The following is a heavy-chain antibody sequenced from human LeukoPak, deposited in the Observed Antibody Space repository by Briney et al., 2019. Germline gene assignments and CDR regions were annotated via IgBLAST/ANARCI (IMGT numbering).Heavy chain of an antibody. CDR2: INPNSGGT. CDR3: ARGYPLSTTAAGTYFQH. J-gene: IGHJ1*01. D-gene: IGHD6-13*01. Sequence: ASVKLSCKASGYTFSGYYMHWVRQAPGHGLEWMGWINPNSGGTNYAQRFQGRVTMTRDTSISTAYMELSRLRSDDTAVYYCARGYPLSTTAAGTYFQHWGQGTLVTVSS. V-gene: IGHV1-2*02. CDR1: GYTFSGYY.